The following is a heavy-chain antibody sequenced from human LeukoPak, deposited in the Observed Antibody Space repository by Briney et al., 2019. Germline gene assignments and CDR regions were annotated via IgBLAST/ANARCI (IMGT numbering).Heavy chain of an antibody. J-gene: IGHJ4*02. Sequence: GGSLRLSCAASGFTFSIYAMSWVRQAPGKGLECVSAISGSGGSTYYPDSVKGRFTISRDNYKNTLYLQMNSLRAEDAAVYYCAKGSYGDYPDYWGQGTLVTVSS. CDR3: AKGSYGDYPDY. D-gene: IGHD4-17*01. CDR1: GFTFSIYA. V-gene: IGHV3-23*01. CDR2: ISGSGGST.